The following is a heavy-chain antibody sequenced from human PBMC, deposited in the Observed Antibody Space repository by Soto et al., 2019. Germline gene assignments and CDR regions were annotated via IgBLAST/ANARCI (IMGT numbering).Heavy chain of an antibody. CDR2: IYHSGST. D-gene: IGHD3-3*01. V-gene: IGHV4-30-2*03. Sequence: SETLSLTCAVSGGSISSGGYSWSWIRQPPGKGLEWIGYIYHSGSTYYNPSLKSRVTISVDTSKNQFSLKLSSVTAADTAAYYCARRGYDFWSGYDYWGQGTLVTVSS. CDR3: ARRGYDFWSGYDY. CDR1: GGSISSGGYS. J-gene: IGHJ4*02.